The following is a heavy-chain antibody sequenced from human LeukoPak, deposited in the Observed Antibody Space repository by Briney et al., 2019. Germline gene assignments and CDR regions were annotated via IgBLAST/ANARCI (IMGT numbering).Heavy chain of an antibody. CDR2: INPSGGST. J-gene: IGHJ4*02. Sequence: ASVKVPCKASGYTFTSYYMHWVRQAPGQGLEWMGIINPSGGSTSYAQKFQGRVTMTRDTSTSTVYMELSSLRSEDTAVYYCARESPREIPFNYWGQGTLVTVSS. CDR3: ARESPREIPFNY. V-gene: IGHV1-46*01. CDR1: GYTFTSYY.